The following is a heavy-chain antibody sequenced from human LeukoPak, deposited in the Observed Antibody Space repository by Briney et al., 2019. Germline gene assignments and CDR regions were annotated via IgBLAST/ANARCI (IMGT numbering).Heavy chain of an antibody. CDR2: ISAYNGNT. V-gene: IGHV1-18*01. J-gene: IGHJ5*02. CDR1: GYTFTSYA. D-gene: IGHD1-26*01. Sequence: GASVKVSCKASGYTFTSYAMHWVRQAPGQRLEWMGWISAYNGNTNYAQKLQGRVTMTTDTSTSTAYMELRSLRSDDTAVYYCARGIHVGWFDPWGQGTLVTVSS. CDR3: ARGIHVGWFDP.